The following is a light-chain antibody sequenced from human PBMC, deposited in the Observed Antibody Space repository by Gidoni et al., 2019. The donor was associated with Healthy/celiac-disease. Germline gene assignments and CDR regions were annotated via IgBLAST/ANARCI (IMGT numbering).Light chain of an antibody. CDR3: QPYDTLPLT. CDR1: QDISNY. J-gene: IGKJ5*01. V-gene: IGKV1-33*01. CDR2: DAS. Sequence: DIQMTQSPSSLSASVGDRVTITCQASQDISNYLNWYQQKPGKAPKLLLYDASNLEKGVPSRFSGSGSGPDFTFTISSLQPEAIATYYCQPYDTLPLTFXHXTRLEIK.